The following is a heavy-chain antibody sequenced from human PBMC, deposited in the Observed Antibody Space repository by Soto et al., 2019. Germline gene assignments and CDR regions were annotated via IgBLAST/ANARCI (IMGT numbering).Heavy chain of an antibody. CDR2: ISSGGTHI. V-gene: IGHV3-21*01. CDR1: GFNFNTYN. Sequence: EVNLVESGGGLVKPGGSLKLSCDASGFNFNTYNMNWVRQAPGKGLEWVSYISSGGTHIYYADYVRGRFTISRDNAKSYLYLEMNSRRPDDAAVYYCARDVGADSGGREPYYYYFGMDVWGQGPTVTVSS. J-gene: IGHJ6*02. CDR3: ARDVGADSGGREPYYYYFGMDV. D-gene: IGHD3-22*01.